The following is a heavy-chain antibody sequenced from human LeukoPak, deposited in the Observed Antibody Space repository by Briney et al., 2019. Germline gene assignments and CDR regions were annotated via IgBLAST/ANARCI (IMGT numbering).Heavy chain of an antibody. CDR1: GFTFDDYA. CDR3: AKAPYSNFYYYGMDV. J-gene: IGHJ6*02. CDR2: ISWNSGSI. Sequence: GGSLRLSCAASGFTFDDYAIHWVRQAPGKGLEWGSGISWNSGSIGYADSVKGRFTISRDNAKNSLYLQMNSLRAEDTALYYCAKAPYSNFYYYGMDVWGQGTTVTVSS. V-gene: IGHV3-9*01. D-gene: IGHD4-11*01.